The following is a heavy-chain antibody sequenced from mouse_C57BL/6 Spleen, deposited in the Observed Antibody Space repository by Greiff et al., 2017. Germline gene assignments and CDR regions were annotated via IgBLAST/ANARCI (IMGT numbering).Heavy chain of an antibody. J-gene: IGHJ2*01. V-gene: IGHV5-16*01. CDR2: INYDGSST. CDR1: GFTFSDYY. Sequence: EVKLMESEGGLVQPGSSMKLSCTASGFTFSDYYMAWVRQVPEKGLEWVANINYDGSSTYYLDSLKSRFIISRDNAKNILYLQMSSLKSEDTATYYCAREGEGIDYWGQGTTLTVSS. CDR3: AREGEGIDY.